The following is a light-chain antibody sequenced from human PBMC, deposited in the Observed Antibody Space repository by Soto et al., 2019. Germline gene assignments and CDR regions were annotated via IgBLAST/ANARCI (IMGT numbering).Light chain of an antibody. J-gene: IGKJ5*01. V-gene: IGKV3-11*01. CDR1: QSVSSY. CDR3: QQRSNSPPA. CDR2: DAS. Sequence: EIVLTQSPATLSFSPGERATLSCRASQSVSSYLAWYQQKPGQAPRLLIYDASNRATGIPARFSGSGSGTDFTLTISSLEPEDFAVYYCQQRSNSPPAFGQGTRLEIK.